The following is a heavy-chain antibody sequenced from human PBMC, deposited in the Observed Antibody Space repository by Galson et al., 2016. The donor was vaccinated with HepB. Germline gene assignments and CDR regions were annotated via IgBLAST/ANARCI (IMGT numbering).Heavy chain of an antibody. D-gene: IGHD5-18*01. CDR1: GGSIGSSNYY. V-gene: IGHV4-39*01. Sequence: SETLSLTCTVSGGSIGSSNYYWAWIRQPPGKGLEYIGSIYYAGTTYYKPSLTSRFTISVDTSRNQFSLKVRSVTAADTAVFYCARHGGTSYENYYIDVWGKGTMVTVSS. CDR3: ARHGGTSYENYYIDV. CDR2: IYYAGTT. J-gene: IGHJ6*03.